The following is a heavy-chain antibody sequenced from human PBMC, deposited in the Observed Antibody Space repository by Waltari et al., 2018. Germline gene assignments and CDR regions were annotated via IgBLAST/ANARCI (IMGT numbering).Heavy chain of an antibody. CDR1: GYTFSNYD. Sequence: QVQLVQSGAEVKKPGASVKVSCKASGYTFSNYDVNWVRQATGQGLEWMGWMNPNGGNACYAQKFQGRVTMTRNTSISTVYMELSSLTSEDTAVYYCARAYGTEDAFDFWGQGTMVSVSS. D-gene: IGHD1-1*01. CDR2: MNPNGGNA. J-gene: IGHJ3*01. V-gene: IGHV1-8*01. CDR3: ARAYGTEDAFDF.